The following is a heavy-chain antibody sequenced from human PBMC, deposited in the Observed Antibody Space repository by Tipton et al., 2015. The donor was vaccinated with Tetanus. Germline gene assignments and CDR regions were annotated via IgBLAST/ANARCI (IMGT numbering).Heavy chain of an antibody. CDR2: IYYSGST. D-gene: IGHD2/OR15-2a*01. CDR1: GASISGSNYF. Sequence: TLSLTCSVSGASISGSNYFWNWIRQQPGKGPEWIGYIYYSGSTHYNPSLKGRVTLSLDTARGQFSLKLTSVTAADAAVYFCARVSRRNFYFDYWGPGAQVTVSS. CDR3: ARVSRRNFYFDY. V-gene: IGHV4-30-4*08. J-gene: IGHJ4*02.